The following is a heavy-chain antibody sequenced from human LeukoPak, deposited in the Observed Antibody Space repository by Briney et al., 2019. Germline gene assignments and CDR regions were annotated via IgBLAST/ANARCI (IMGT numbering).Heavy chain of an antibody. Sequence: GGSLRLSCAASGFRFSTYGMHWVRQSPGEGLEWVAVIYYGGNRKYYGDSVKGRFTVSRDISESMLYLQMSSLRADDTAVYYCARGGVATAWGAFDVWGQGTTVIVSS. CDR2: IYYGGNRK. V-gene: IGHV3-33*01. CDR3: ARGGVATAWGAFDV. CDR1: GFRFSTYG. D-gene: IGHD4-23*01. J-gene: IGHJ3*01.